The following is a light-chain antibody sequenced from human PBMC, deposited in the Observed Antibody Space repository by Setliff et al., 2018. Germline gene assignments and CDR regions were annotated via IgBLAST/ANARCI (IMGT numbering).Light chain of an antibody. J-gene: IGLJ1*01. CDR3: QSYGGSVSGYV. CDR1: SSDIGAGYS. Sequence: QSVLTQPPSVSVAPGQRVTISCTGTSSDIGAGYSVHWYRQLPGAAPKLLIYGNNNRPSGVPDRFSGSKSGTSASLAITGRQAEDEADYYCQSYGGSVSGYVFGSGTKVTVL. CDR2: GNN. V-gene: IGLV1-40*01.